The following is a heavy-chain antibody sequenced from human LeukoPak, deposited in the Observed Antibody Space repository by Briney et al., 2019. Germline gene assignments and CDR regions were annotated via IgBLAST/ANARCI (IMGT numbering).Heavy chain of an antibody. CDR2: INPNSGGT. CDR1: GYTFTSYG. J-gene: IGHJ4*02. Sequence: GASVKVSCKASGYTFTSYGISWVRQAPGQGLEWMGWINPNSGGTNYAQKFQGRVTMTRDTSISTAYMELSRLRSDDTAVYYCATPGYSSGWYYYWGQGTLVTVSS. V-gene: IGHV1-2*02. CDR3: ATPGYSSGWYYY. D-gene: IGHD6-19*01.